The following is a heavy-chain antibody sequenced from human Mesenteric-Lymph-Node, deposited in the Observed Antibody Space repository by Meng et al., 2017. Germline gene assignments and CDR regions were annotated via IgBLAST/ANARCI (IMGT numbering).Heavy chain of an antibody. CDR3: ARDAVGSGSLDY. D-gene: IGHD3-10*01. CDR1: GFSVGDYG. CDR2: IWYDGSNK. Sequence: GESLKISCTASGFSVGDYGMSWVRQAPGKGLEWVAVIWYDGSNKYYADSVKGRFTISRDNSKNTLYLQMNSLRAEDTAVYYCARDAVGSGSLDYWGQGTRVTVSS. V-gene: IGHV3-33*01. J-gene: IGHJ4*02.